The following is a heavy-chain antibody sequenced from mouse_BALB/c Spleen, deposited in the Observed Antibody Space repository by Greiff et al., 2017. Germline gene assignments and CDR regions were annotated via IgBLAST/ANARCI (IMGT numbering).Heavy chain of an antibody. CDR2: INPSNGRT. V-gene: IGHV1S81*02. D-gene: IGHD1-1*01. CDR1: GYTFTSYW. Sequence: QVQLKQPGAELVKPGASVKLSCKASGYTFTSYWMHWVKQRPGQGLEWIGEINPSNGRTNYNEKFKSKATLTVDKSSSTAYMQLSSLTSEDSAVYYCARSLFLGYWGQGTTLTVSS. J-gene: IGHJ2*01. CDR3: ARSLFLGY.